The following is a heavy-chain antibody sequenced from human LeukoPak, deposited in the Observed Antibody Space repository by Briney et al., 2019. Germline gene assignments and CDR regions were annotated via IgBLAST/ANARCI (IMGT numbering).Heavy chain of an antibody. V-gene: IGHV3-30*18. CDR2: ISYDGSNK. CDR1: GFTFSSYG. CDR3: AKESGSSSWYYLTGTYYYYGMDV. J-gene: IGHJ6*02. Sequence: GGSLRLSCAASGFTFSSYGMHWVRQAPGKGLEWVAVISYDGSNKYYADSVKGRFTISRDNSKNTLYLQMNSLRAEDTAVYYCAKESGSSSWYYLTGTYYYYGMDVWGQGTTVTVSS. D-gene: IGHD6-13*01.